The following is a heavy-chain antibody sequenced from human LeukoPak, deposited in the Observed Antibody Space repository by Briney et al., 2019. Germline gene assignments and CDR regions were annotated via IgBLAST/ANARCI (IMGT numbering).Heavy chain of an antibody. Sequence: SETLSLTCTVSGGSVSSGSYYWSWIRQPPGKGLEWIGYIYYSGSTNYNPSLKSRVTISVDTSKNQFSLKLGSVTAADTAVYYCARAVDSSSWHPFDYWGQGTLVTVSS. J-gene: IGHJ4*02. D-gene: IGHD6-13*01. CDR3: ARAVDSSSWHPFDY. CDR2: IYYSGST. CDR1: GGSVSSGSYY. V-gene: IGHV4-61*01.